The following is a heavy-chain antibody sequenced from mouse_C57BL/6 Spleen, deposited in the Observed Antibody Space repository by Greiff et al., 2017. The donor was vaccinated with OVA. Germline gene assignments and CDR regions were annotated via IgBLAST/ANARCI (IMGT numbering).Heavy chain of an antibody. CDR2: IYPGDGDT. J-gene: IGHJ2*01. D-gene: IGHD1-1*01. Sequence: VQRVESGPELVKPGASVKISCKASGYAFSSSWMNWVKQRPGKGLEWIGRIYPGDGDTNYNGKFKGKATLTADKSSSTAYMQLSSLTSEDSAVYFCARDSYGRASYYFDYWGQGTTLTVSS. V-gene: IGHV1-82*01. CDR3: ARDSYGRASYYFDY. CDR1: GYAFSSSW.